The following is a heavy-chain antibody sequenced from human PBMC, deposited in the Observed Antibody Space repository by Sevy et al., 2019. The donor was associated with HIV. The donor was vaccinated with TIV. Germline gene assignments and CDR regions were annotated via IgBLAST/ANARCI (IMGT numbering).Heavy chain of an antibody. V-gene: IGHV3-23*01. CDR1: GFTFSSYA. J-gene: IGHJ3*02. D-gene: IGHD4-17*01. Sequence: GGSLRLSCAASGFTFSSYAMSWVRQAPGKGLEWVSAISGSGGSTYYADSVKGRFTISRDNSKNTLYLQMNSLRAEDTAVYYCAKDMPRWGLAPVTDDAFDIWGQGTMVTVSS. CDR3: AKDMPRWGLAPVTDDAFDI. CDR2: ISGSGGST.